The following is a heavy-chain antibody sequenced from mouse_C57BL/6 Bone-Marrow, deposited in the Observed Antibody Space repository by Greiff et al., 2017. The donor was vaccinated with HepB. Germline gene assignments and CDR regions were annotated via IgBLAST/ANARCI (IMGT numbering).Heavy chain of an antibody. V-gene: IGHV5-17*01. Sequence: EVKLVESGGGLVKPGGSLKLSCAASGFTFSDYGMHWVRQAPEKGLEWVAYISSGSSTIYYADTVKGRFTISRDNAKNTLFLQMTSLRSEDTARYYCARDYLRAWFAYWGQGTLVTVSA. CDR1: GFTFSDYG. CDR2: ISSGSSTI. J-gene: IGHJ3*01. CDR3: ARDYLRAWFAY. D-gene: IGHD5-5*01.